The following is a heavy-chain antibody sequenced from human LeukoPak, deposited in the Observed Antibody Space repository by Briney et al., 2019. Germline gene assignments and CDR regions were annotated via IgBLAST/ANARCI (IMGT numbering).Heavy chain of an antibody. V-gene: IGHV3-21*01. J-gene: IGHJ4*02. CDR1: GFTFSSYT. Sequence: LGGSLRLSCAASGFTFSSYTMNWVRQAPGKGLEWVSFISSRSSYISYADSVKGRFTISRDNAKNSLYLQMNSLRAEDTAVYYCARVVADSFDYWGQGTLVTVSS. CDR3: ARVVADSFDY. CDR2: ISSRSSYI. D-gene: IGHD5-12*01.